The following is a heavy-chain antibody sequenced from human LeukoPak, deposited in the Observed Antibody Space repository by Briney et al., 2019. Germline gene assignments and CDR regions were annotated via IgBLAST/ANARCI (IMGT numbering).Heavy chain of an antibody. J-gene: IGHJ4*02. CDR1: GGSISSYY. D-gene: IGHD3/OR15-3a*01. V-gene: IGHV4-59*08. CDR2: IHFSGST. Sequence: SETLSLTCSVSGGSISSYYWSWIRQSPDKGLELIGYIHFSGSTDYNPSLKSRVTISVDTSKNQFSLKLTSVPAADTAVYYCARQTGSGLFILPGGQGTLVTVSS. CDR3: ARQTGSGLFILP.